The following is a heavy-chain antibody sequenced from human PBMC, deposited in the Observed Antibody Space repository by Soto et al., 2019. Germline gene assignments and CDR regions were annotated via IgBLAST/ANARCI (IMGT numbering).Heavy chain of an antibody. D-gene: IGHD6-6*01. Sequence: PGESLKISCKGSGYIFANDWIAWVRQMPGKGLEWMGIIFPGDSDTRYSLSFQGQVTISADKSINTAYLRWSSLTASDTAVYDCARRVAAHPYFDFWGQGALVTVSS. CDR3: ARRVAAHPYFDF. CDR1: GYIFANDW. J-gene: IGHJ4*02. V-gene: IGHV5-51*01. CDR2: IFPGDSDT.